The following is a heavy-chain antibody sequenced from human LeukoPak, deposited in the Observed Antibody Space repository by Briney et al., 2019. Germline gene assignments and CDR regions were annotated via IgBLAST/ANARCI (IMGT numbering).Heavy chain of an antibody. CDR2: VNHSGYT. CDR1: GTSFSSYY. Sequence: SETLSLTCGVSGTSFSSYYWSWLRQTPGKGLEWIGEVNHSGYTNMNPYLKSRVTISVDTSKNQFSLRMSTVTAADTAVYFCARMTTGHDYWGQGTLVTVSS. CDR3: ARMTTGHDY. D-gene: IGHD4-17*01. V-gene: IGHV4-34*01. J-gene: IGHJ4*02.